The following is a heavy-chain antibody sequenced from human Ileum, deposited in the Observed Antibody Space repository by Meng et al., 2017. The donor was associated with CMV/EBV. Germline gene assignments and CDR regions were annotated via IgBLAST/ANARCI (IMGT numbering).Heavy chain of an antibody. J-gene: IGHJ4*02. V-gene: IGHV3-15*01. CDR1: GFTFSNAW. D-gene: IGHD2-21*01. CDR2: VKSEIDGVTT. CDR3: TTGGVVGS. Sequence: GGSLRLSCAASGFTFSNAWMNWVRQAPGKGLEWVGRVKSEIDGVTTDYAAPVKGRFTISRDDSKNTVYMQLNSLKSEDTGVYYCTTGGVVGSWGQGTLVTVSS.